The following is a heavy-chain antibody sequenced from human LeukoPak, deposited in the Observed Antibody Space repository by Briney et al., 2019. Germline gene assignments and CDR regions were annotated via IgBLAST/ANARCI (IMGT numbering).Heavy chain of an antibody. CDR1: GFTFSNYW. Sequence: GGSLRLSCAASGFTFSNYWMHWVRQTPGKGLVWVSRINSDGSSTSYADSVKGRFTISRDNAKNTLYLQMNSLRAEDTAEYYCARAQPTSSWTAFDIWGQGTMVTVSS. V-gene: IGHV3-74*01. CDR2: INSDGSST. CDR3: ARAQPTSSWTAFDI. J-gene: IGHJ3*02. D-gene: IGHD6-13*01.